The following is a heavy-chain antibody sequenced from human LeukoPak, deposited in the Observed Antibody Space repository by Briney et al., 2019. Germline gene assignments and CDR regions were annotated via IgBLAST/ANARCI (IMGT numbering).Heavy chain of an antibody. D-gene: IGHD3-10*01. CDR3: AKDLPIFREGGPIDY. CDR2: ISYDGSNK. CDR1: GFTFSSYG. V-gene: IGHV3-30*18. Sequence: GGSLRLSCAASGFTFSSYGMLWVRQAPGKGLEWVAVISYDGSNKYYADSVKGRFTISRDNSKNTLYLQMNSLRAEDTAVYYCAKDLPIFREGGPIDYWGQGTLVTVSS. J-gene: IGHJ4*02.